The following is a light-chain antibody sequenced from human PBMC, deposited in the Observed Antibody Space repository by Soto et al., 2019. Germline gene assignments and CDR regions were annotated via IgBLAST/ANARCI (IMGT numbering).Light chain of an antibody. CDR3: QQYNNWPRT. V-gene: IGKV3-15*01. Sequence: EIVMTRSRATLSVSPGERATLSCKASQSVSSNLACYQQKPGQAPSLLLYGASTRATGIPARFSGSGSGTEFTLTISSLQSEDLAVYYCQQYNNWPRTCGKGTKLEIK. CDR2: GAS. J-gene: IGKJ2*01. CDR1: QSVSSN.